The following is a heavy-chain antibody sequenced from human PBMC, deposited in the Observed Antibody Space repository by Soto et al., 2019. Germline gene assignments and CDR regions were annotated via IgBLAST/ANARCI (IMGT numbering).Heavy chain of an antibody. CDR1: GSSISSGSYY. V-gene: IGHV4-31*03. J-gene: IGHJ4*02. CDR3: ARDYMAVVD. CDR2: IYHSGST. Sequence: KTSETLSLTCTVSGSSISSGSYYWSWIRQHPGKGLEWIGYIYHSGSTYYNPSLKSRATISLDTSKNQFSLKLSSVTAADTAVYYCARDYMAVVDWGQGTLVTVS. D-gene: IGHD2-15*01.